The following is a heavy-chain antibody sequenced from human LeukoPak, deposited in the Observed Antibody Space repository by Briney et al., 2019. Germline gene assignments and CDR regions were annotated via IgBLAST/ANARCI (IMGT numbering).Heavy chain of an antibody. D-gene: IGHD1-26*01. J-gene: IGHJ6*03. CDR1: GYTFTNYY. V-gene: IGHV1-46*03. Sequence: GASVKVSCKASGYTFTNYYIHWVRQAPGQGLEWMGIINPSGGTTTYAQKFQGRVTVTRDTSTSTVYMELSSLRSEDTALYFCGRAETYSSHYMDVWGKGTMVTVSS. CDR3: GRAETYSSHYMDV. CDR2: INPSGGTT.